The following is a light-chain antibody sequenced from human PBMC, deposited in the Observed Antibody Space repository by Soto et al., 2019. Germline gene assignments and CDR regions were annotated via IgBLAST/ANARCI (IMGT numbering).Light chain of an antibody. Sequence: DTQMTQSPSSLAASVGDRLSITCRASQNVRSYVNWYQQKPGKAPNLLIYETSTLESGVPSRFSGDGYGTDFTLSISSRQPEDFAIYYCQQTFSPPRTFGQGTKVEI. CDR2: ETS. CDR3: QQTFSPPRT. V-gene: IGKV1-39*01. CDR1: QNVRSY. J-gene: IGKJ1*01.